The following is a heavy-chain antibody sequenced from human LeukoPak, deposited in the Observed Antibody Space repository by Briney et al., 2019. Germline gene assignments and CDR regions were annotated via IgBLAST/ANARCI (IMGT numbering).Heavy chain of an antibody. CDR2: ISHSGST. CDR1: GPSISGAYH. CDR3: VRDNTGFSPNWFDP. Sequence: SETLSLTCSVSGPSISGAYHWGWIRQPPGKGLEWIGSISHSGSTYYNPPLKGRATMSVDTSKNQFSLNLSSVTAADTAVYYCVRDNTGFSPNWFDPWGQGTLVTVSS. V-gene: IGHV4-38-2*02. J-gene: IGHJ5*02. D-gene: IGHD5-18*01.